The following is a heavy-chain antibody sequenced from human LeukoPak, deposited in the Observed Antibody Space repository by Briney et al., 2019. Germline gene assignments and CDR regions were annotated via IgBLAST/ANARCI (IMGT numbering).Heavy chain of an antibody. J-gene: IGHJ4*02. CDR3: AKGGYGDYEDY. CDR1: GFTFSSYG. CDR2: ISYDGSNK. D-gene: IGHD4-17*01. Sequence: GGSLRLSCAASGFTFSSYGMHWVRQAPGKGLEWVAVISYDGSNKYYADSVKGRFTNSRDNSKNTLYLQMNSLRAEDTAVYYCAKGGYGDYEDYWGQGTLVTVSS. V-gene: IGHV3-30*18.